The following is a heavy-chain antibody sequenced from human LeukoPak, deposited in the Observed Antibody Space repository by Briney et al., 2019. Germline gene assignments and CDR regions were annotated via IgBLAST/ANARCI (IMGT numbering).Heavy chain of an antibody. CDR2: INHSGSS. CDR1: GGSFSGYY. V-gene: IGHV4-34*01. D-gene: IGHD3-22*01. J-gene: IGHJ5*02. Sequence: SETLSLTCAVYGGSFSGYYWSWIRQPPGKGLEWIGEINHSGSSNYSPSLKGRVTISVDTSKNQFSLKLSSVTAADTAVYYCARVEWEALYYDSSGYNWFDPWGQGTLVTVSS. CDR3: ARVEWEALYYDSSGYNWFDP.